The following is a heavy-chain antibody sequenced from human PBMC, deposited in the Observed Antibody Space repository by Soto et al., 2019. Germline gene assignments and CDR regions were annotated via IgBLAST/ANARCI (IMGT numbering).Heavy chain of an antibody. CDR2: IYSGGST. J-gene: IGHJ6*02. V-gene: IGHV3-53*01. Sequence: SGGSLRLSCAASGFTVSSNYMSWVRQAPGKGLEWVSVIYSGGSTYYADSVKGRFTISRDNSKNTLYLQMNSLRAEDTAVYYCARVPYGSGSFDYGMDVWGQGTTVTVSS. CDR1: GFTVSSNY. D-gene: IGHD3-10*01. CDR3: ARVPYGSGSFDYGMDV.